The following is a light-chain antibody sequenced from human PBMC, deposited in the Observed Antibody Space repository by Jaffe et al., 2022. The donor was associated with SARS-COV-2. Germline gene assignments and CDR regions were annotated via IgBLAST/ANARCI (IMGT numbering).Light chain of an antibody. Sequence: IVMTQSPDSLAVSLGERATINCKSSQSVLHNSNNKNYLAWYQQKPGQPPKLLIYWASTRESGVPDRFSGSGSGTDFTLTINSLQAEDVAVYYCQQYYSSPFTFGPGTKVDIK. CDR2: WAS. CDR3: QQYYSSPFT. J-gene: IGKJ3*01. CDR1: QSVLHNSNNKNY. V-gene: IGKV4-1*01.